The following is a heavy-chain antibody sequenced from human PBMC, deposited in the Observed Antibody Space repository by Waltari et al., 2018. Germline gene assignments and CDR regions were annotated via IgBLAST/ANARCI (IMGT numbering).Heavy chain of an antibody. D-gene: IGHD4-17*01. CDR2: SNSDGSSL. CDR3: ARGARRTTVTTGWWYFDV. CDR1: GFTYSLSW. V-gene: IGHV3-74*01. Sequence: EVQLVESGGGLVQPGGYLRLPCAASGFTYSLSWMHWVRQVPGKGLQWVSRSNSDGSSLSYADSVKGRFTIYKDNAKNTVYLQMNSLRADDTAIYYCARGARRTTVTTGWWYFDVWGRGTLVTVSS. J-gene: IGHJ2*01.